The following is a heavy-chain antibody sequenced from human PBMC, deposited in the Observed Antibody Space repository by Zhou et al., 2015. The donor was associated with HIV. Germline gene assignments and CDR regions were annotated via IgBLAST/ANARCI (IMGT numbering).Heavy chain of an antibody. J-gene: IGHJ4*02. CDR3: ARVWGYGGNSPFDY. CDR2: INPNSGGT. CDR1: GYTFTAYY. V-gene: IGHV1-2*02. Sequence: QVQLVQSGAEVKKPGASVKVSCKASGYTFTAYYIHWVRQAPGQGLEWMGWINPNSGGTNYAQKFQGRVTMTRDTSISTAYMELSRLRSDDTAVYYCARVWGYGGNSPFDYWGQGTLVTVSS. D-gene: IGHD4-23*01.